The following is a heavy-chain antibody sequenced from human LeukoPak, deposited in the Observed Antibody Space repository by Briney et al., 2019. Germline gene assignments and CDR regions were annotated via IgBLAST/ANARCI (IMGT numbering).Heavy chain of an antibody. CDR1: GGTFGSYA. Sequence: SVKVSCKASGGTFGSYAISWVRQAPGQGLEWMGRIIPIFGTANYAQKFQGRVTITTDESTSTAYMELSSLRSGDTAVYYCARDHGLPSGDPFDYWGQGTLVTVSS. J-gene: IGHJ4*02. V-gene: IGHV1-69*05. CDR3: ARDHGLPSGDPFDY. D-gene: IGHD3-10*01. CDR2: IIPIFGTA.